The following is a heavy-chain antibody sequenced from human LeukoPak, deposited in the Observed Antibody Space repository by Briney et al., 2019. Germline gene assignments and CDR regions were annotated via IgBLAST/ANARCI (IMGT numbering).Heavy chain of an antibody. CDR2: LHPSGGK. CDR3: ARDLYSGSYF. Sequence: GGSLRLSCAVSGFTVSDKAMSWVRLAPGKGLEWVSLLHPSGGKYCADSVKGRFTISSDNSKNTIYLQMNSLTAEDTAVYYCARDLYSGSYFGGQGTLVTVS. V-gene: IGHV3-66*01. CDR1: GFTVSDKA. D-gene: IGHD1-26*01. J-gene: IGHJ4*02.